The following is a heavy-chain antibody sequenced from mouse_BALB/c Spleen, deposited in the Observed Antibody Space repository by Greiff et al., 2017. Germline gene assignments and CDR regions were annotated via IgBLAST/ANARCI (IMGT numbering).Heavy chain of an antibody. CDR1: GYSITSGYS. CDR3: ARSGNYYGSRYYFDY. CDR2: IHYSGST. Sequence: EVKLVESGPDLVKPSQSLSLTCTVTGYSITSGYSWHWIRQFPGNKLEWMGYIHYSGSTNYNPSLKSRISITRDTSKNQFFLQLNSVTTEDTATYYCARSGNYYGSRYYFDYWGQGTTLTVSS. V-gene: IGHV3-1*02. J-gene: IGHJ2*01. D-gene: IGHD1-1*01.